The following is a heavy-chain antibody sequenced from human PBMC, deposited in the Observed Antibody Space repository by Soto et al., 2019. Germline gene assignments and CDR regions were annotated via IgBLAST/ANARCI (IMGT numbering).Heavy chain of an antibody. V-gene: IGHV1-69*12. CDR1: GGTFRSNG. Sequence: QVQVVQSGAEVKKPGSSVKVSCKASGGTFRSNGLHWVRQAPGQGLEWMGGIIPIFGTTNYAQKFQGRVTITADESTNTAYMELSSLRSEDTAVYYCAREGDDDYGAYYFDYWGQGTLVTVSS. D-gene: IGHD4-17*01. CDR2: IIPIFGTT. CDR3: AREGDDDYGAYYFDY. J-gene: IGHJ4*02.